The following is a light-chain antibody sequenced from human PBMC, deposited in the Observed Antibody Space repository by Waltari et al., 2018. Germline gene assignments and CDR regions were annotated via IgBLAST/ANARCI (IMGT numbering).Light chain of an antibody. CDR2: VNS. CDR3: QSYDSSLSGSV. Sequence: QSGLTQPPSVSRAPGQRVTISCTGSSSNIRAGYDVHWYQLLPGTAPKRPTYVNSDPPSGVPDRFSGSKSGTSASLAITGLQAEDEADYYCQSYDSSLSGSVFGGWTKLTVL. CDR1: SSNIRAGYD. V-gene: IGLV1-40*01. J-gene: IGLJ3*02.